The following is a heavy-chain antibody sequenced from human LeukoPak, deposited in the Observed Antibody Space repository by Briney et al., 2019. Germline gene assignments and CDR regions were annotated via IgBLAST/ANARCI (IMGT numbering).Heavy chain of an antibody. Sequence: GGSLRLSCAASGFTFSSYAMSWVRQAPGKGLEWVSVIYSGGSTHYADSVKGRFTISRDNSKNTLYLQMNSLRAEDTAVYYCARDRLHYDSLTGYPADWGQGTLVTVSS. J-gene: IGHJ4*02. CDR1: GFTFSSYA. D-gene: IGHD3-9*01. CDR2: IYSGGST. V-gene: IGHV3-66*01. CDR3: ARDRLHYDSLTGYPAD.